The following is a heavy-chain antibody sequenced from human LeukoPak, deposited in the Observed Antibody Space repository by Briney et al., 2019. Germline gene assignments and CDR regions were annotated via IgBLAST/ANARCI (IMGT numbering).Heavy chain of an antibody. CDR2: IYYSGST. V-gene: IGHV4-39*07. Sequence: SETLSLTCTVSGGSISSSSYYWGWIRQPPGKGLEWIGSIYYSGSTDYNPSLKSRVTILVDTSKNQFSLKLSSVTAADTAVYYCARGQNSSSWYYYYYYMDVWGQGTLVTVSS. CDR3: ARGQNSSSWYYYYYYMDV. D-gene: IGHD6-13*01. CDR1: GGSISSSSYY. J-gene: IGHJ6*03.